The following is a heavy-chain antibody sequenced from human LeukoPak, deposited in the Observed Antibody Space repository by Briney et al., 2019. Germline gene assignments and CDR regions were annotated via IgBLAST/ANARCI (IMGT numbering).Heavy chain of an antibody. J-gene: IGHJ5*02. CDR3: AKDQFRKSNDLTGGFDP. D-gene: IGHD3-9*01. CDR1: GFTFSKYG. V-gene: IGHV3-23*01. CDR2: ISGSGGST. Sequence: GGSLRLSCAASGFTFSKYGMSWVRQAPGKGLEWVSAISGSGGSTYYADSVKGRFTISRDNAKNSLYLQMNSLRAEDTAVYYCAKDQFRKSNDLTGGFDPWGQGTLVTVSS.